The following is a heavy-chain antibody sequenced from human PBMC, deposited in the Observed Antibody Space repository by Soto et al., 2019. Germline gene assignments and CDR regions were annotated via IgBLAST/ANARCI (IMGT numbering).Heavy chain of an antibody. Sequence: EVQLLESGGGLVQPGGSLRLSCAASGFTFSSYAMSWVRQVPGKGLEWVSVISGSGGSTYFADSVKGRFTISRDNSKNTLYLQMNSLRAEDTAVYYCAKGGKKVPAAHLDYCGQGTLVTVSS. CDR2: ISGSGGST. J-gene: IGHJ4*02. V-gene: IGHV3-23*01. CDR1: GFTFSSYA. D-gene: IGHD2-2*01. CDR3: AKGGKKVPAAHLDY.